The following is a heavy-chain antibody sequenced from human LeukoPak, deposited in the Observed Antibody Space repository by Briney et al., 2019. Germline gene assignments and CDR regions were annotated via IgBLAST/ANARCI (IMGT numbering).Heavy chain of an antibody. Sequence: GSLRLSCAASGFTFDDYGMSWVRQAPGKGLEWVSGINWNGGSTGYADSVKGRFTISRDNSKNTLYLQMNSLRAEDTAVYYCAKPCTLGYYYDSSGDYYFDYWGQGTLVTVSS. V-gene: IGHV3-20*04. CDR3: AKPCTLGYYYDSSGDYYFDY. CDR2: INWNGGST. CDR1: GFTFDDYG. J-gene: IGHJ4*02. D-gene: IGHD3-22*01.